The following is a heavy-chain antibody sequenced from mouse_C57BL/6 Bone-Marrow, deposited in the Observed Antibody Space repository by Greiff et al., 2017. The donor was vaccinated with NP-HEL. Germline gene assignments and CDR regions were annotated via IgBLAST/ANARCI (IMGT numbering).Heavy chain of an antibody. CDR1: GYTFTDYY. CDR2: IYPGSGNT. CDR3: ARADKFITTVVDWYFDV. Sequence: QVQLQQSGAELVRPGASVKLSCKASGYTFTDYYINWVKQRPGQGLEWIARIYPGSGNTYYNEKFKGKATLTAQKSSSTSYMQLSSLTSEDSAVYFCARADKFITTVVDWYFDVWGTGTTVTVSS. J-gene: IGHJ1*03. V-gene: IGHV1-76*01. D-gene: IGHD1-1*01.